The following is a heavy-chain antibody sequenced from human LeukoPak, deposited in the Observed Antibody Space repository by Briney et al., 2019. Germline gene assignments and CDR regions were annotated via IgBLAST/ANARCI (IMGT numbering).Heavy chain of an antibody. Sequence: PGGSLRLSCAASGFTFSSYAMTWVRQAPGKGLEWVSSIDANGAGTFYADSVKGRFSISRDNAKNTLGLQMHSLTAEDTAVYYCAKDQSYYNWFDPWGQGTLVTVSS. CDR2: IDANGAGT. CDR3: AKDQSYYNWFDP. D-gene: IGHD3-10*01. CDR1: GFTFSSYA. V-gene: IGHV3-23*01. J-gene: IGHJ5*02.